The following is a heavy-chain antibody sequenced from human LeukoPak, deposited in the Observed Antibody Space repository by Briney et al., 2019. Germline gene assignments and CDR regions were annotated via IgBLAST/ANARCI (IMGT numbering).Heavy chain of an antibody. CDR3: AKGDSSGWTAFDY. Sequence: GGSLRLSCAASGFTFSSYGMHWVRQAPGKGLEWVAVISYDGSNKYYADPVKGRFTISRDNSKNTLYLQMNSLRAEDTAVYYCAKGDSSGWTAFDYWGQGTLVTVSS. CDR2: ISYDGSNK. J-gene: IGHJ4*02. V-gene: IGHV3-30*18. CDR1: GFTFSSYG. D-gene: IGHD6-19*01.